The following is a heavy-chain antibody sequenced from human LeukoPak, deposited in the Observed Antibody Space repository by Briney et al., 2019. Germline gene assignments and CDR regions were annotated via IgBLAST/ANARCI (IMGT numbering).Heavy chain of an antibody. CDR1: GYTFTSYD. V-gene: IGHV1-8*01. CDR2: MNPNSGNT. CDR3: ARGSSDYVWGSYRGVWFDP. D-gene: IGHD3-16*02. Sequence: ASVKVSCKASGYTFTSYDINWVRQATGQGLEWMGWMNPNSGNTGYAQKFQGRVTMTRNTSISTAYMELSSLRSEDTAVYYCARGSSDYVWGSYRGVWFDPWGQGTLVTVSS. J-gene: IGHJ5*02.